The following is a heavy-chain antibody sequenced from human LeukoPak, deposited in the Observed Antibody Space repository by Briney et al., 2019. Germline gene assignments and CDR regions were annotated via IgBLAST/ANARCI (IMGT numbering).Heavy chain of an antibody. D-gene: IGHD5-18*01. CDR3: ATRGYSYGFSHSYFDY. CDR2: IYYSGST. Sequence: SETLSLTCTVSGGSISSYYWSWIRQPPGKGLEWIGYIYYSGSTNYNPSLKSRVTISVDTSKNQFSLKLSSVTAADTDVYYCATRGYSYGFSHSYFDYWGQGTLVTVSS. CDR1: GGSISSYY. J-gene: IGHJ4*02. V-gene: IGHV4-59*01.